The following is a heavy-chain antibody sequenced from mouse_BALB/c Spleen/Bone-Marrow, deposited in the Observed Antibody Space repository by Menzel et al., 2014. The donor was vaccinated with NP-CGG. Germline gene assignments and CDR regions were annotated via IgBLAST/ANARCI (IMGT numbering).Heavy chain of an antibody. J-gene: IGHJ4*01. CDR2: IDPANGNT. D-gene: IGHD1-2*01. CDR1: GFNIXDTY. CDR3: ASATTATFYAMDY. Sequence: VQLQQSGAELVKPGASVKLSCTVSGFNIXDTYMHWVKQRPEQGLEWNGRIDPANGNTKYDPKLQGKATITAGTSSNTAYLQLSSLTSEDTAVYYCASATTATFYAMDYWGQGTSVTVSS. V-gene: IGHV14-3*02.